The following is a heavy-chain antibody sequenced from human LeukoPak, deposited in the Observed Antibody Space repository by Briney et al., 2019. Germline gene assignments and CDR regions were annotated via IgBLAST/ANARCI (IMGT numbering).Heavy chain of an antibody. CDR1: GYTFTGYY. V-gene: IGHV1-2*06. CDR2: INPNSGGT. D-gene: IGHD3-10*01. CDR3: ARDGGLTMVRGVLPGY. Sequence: GASVKVSCKASGYTFTGYYMHWVRQAPGQGLEWMGQINPNSGGTNYAQKFQGRVTMTRDTSISTAYMELSRLRSDDTAVYYCARDGGLTMVRGVLPGYWGQGTLVTVSS. J-gene: IGHJ4*02.